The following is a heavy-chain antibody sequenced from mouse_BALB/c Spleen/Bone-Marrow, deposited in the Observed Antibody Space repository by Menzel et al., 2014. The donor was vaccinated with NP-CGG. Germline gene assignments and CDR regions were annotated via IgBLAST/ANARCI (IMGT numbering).Heavy chain of an antibody. CDR1: GFTFSSYG. V-gene: IGHV5-6-3*01. CDR3: ARVWYFDY. Sequence: EVQVVESGGGLVQPGGSLKLSCAASGFTFSSYGMSWVRQTPDKRLELVATINSNGGSTYYPDSVKGRFTISRDNAKNXLYLQMSSLKSEDTAMYYCARVWYFDYWGQGTSLTVSS. CDR2: INSNGGST. J-gene: IGHJ2*03.